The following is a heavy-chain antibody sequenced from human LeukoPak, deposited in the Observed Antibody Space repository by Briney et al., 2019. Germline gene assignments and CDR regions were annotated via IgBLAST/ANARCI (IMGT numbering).Heavy chain of an antibody. CDR1: GYSFTSYW. CDR2: IYPGDSDT. V-gene: IGHV5-51*01. CDR3: ARSWYSSSPDDAFDI. J-gene: IGHJ3*02. D-gene: IGHD6-13*01. Sequence: KRGESLKISCKGPGYSFTSYWIGWVRQMPGKGLEWMGIIYPGDSDTRHSPSFQGQVTISADKSISTAYLQWSSLKASDTAMYYCARSWYSSSPDDAFDIWGQGTMVTVSS.